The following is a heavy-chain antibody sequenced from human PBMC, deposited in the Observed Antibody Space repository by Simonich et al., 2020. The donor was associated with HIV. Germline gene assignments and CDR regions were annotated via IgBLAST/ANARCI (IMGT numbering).Heavy chain of an antibody. CDR2: INHSGNT. Sequence: QVQLQQWGAGLLKPSETLSLTCAVYGGSYSGYYWGWIRQPPGKGLEWIGEINHSGNTNYNPSPKSRVTISVDTSKNQFSLKLSSVTAADTAVYYCARGFYQRLYYFDYWGQGTLVTVSS. J-gene: IGHJ4*02. V-gene: IGHV4-34*01. CDR1: GGSYSGYY. D-gene: IGHD2-2*01. CDR3: ARGFYQRLYYFDY.